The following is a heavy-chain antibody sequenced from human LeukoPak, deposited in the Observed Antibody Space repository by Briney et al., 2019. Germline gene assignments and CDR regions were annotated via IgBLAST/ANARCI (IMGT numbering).Heavy chain of an antibody. J-gene: IGHJ4*02. D-gene: IGHD2-2*01. Sequence: HPGGSLRLSCAASGFTFSSYAMHWVRQAPGKGLEWVVVISYDGSNKYYADSVKGRFTISRDDSKNTLYLQMNSLRAEDTAVYFCARNQDFVSYCSSTSCYEGGYYFDYWGQGTLVTVSS. V-gene: IGHV3-30*04. CDR3: ARNQDFVSYCSSTSCYEGGYYFDY. CDR1: GFTFSSYA. CDR2: ISYDGSNK.